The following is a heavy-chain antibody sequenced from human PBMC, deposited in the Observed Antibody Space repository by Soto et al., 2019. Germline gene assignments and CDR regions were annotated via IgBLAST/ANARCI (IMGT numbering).Heavy chain of an antibody. Sequence: GGSLRLSCAASGFTFSSYAMSWVRQAPGKGLEWVSAISGSGGSTYYADSVKGRFTISRDNSKNTLYLQMNSLRAEDTAVYYCAKDRSPIVAAPNWFDPWGQGTLVTVSS. V-gene: IGHV3-23*01. J-gene: IGHJ5*02. D-gene: IGHD2-21*01. CDR1: GFTFSSYA. CDR3: AKDRSPIVAAPNWFDP. CDR2: ISGSGGST.